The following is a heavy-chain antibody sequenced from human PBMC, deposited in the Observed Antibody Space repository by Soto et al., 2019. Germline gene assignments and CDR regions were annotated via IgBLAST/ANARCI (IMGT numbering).Heavy chain of an antibody. Sequence: GESLKISCQASGYAFTSYWIAWVRQIPGRGLEWMGIIYPGDSDTRYSPSFQGQVTISADKSITTAYLQWNSLEASDTAMYYCARGYCTTTICDPWFDPWGQGTLVTVSS. CDR2: IYPGDSDT. CDR1: GYAFTSYW. CDR3: ARGYCTTTICDPWFDP. D-gene: IGHD2-2*01. J-gene: IGHJ5*02. V-gene: IGHV5-51*01.